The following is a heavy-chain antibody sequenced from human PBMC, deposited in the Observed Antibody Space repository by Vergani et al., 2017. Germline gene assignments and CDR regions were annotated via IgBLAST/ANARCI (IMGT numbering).Heavy chain of an antibody. CDR1: GGSISRGGYY. V-gene: IGHV4-31*03. D-gene: IGHD3-3*01. CDR3: ARGDLEWLSGLRY. J-gene: IGHJ4*02. Sequence: QVQLQESGPGLVKPSQTLSLTCTVSGGSISRGGYYWSWIRQHPGKGLEWIGYIYYSGSTYYNPSLKRRVTISVDTSKNQFSLKLSSVTAADTAVYYCARGDLEWLSGLRYWGQGTLVTVSS. CDR2: IYYSGST.